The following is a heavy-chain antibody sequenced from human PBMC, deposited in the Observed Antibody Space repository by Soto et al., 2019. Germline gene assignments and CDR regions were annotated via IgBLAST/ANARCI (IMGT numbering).Heavy chain of an antibody. J-gene: IGHJ4*02. Sequence: QVQLVQSGAEVKKPGASVKVSCKASGYTFTSYAMHWVRQAPGQRLEWMGWVNAGNGNTKYSQKFQGRATITRDTSASTAYMELSSLRSEDTAVYYCARLPIVGAFDYWGQGTLVTVSS. D-gene: IGHD1-26*01. V-gene: IGHV1-3*01. CDR3: ARLPIVGAFDY. CDR2: VNAGNGNT. CDR1: GYTFTSYA.